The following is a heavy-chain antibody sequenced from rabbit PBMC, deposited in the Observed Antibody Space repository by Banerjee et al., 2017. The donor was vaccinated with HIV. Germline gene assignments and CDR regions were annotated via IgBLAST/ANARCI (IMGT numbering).Heavy chain of an antibody. D-gene: IGHD4-2*01. Sequence: QSLEESGGDLVKPGASLTLTCTASGFSFSSGFYMCWVRQAPGKRPEWIACIYAGSSGSTYYASWAKGRFTISKTSSTTVTLQMTSLTAADTATYFCARWDGGYDGLDLWGQGTLVTVS. J-gene: IGHJ4*01. CDR3: ARWDGGYDGLDL. CDR1: GFSFSSGFY. CDR2: IYAGSSGST. V-gene: IGHV1S40*01.